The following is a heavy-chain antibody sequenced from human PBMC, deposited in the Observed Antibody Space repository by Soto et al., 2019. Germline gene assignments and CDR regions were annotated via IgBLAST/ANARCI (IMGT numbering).Heavy chain of an antibody. CDR3: ARDPAVTTKWYFDL. J-gene: IGHJ2*01. CDR2: IYYSGST. Sequence: QVQLQESGPGLVKPSQTLSLTCTVSGGSISSGGYYWSWIRQHPGKGLEWIGYIYYSGSTYYNPSLESRVTISVDTSKNQFSLKLSSVTAADTAVYYCARDPAVTTKWYFDLWGRGTLVTVSS. D-gene: IGHD4-17*01. V-gene: IGHV4-31*03. CDR1: GGSISSGGYY.